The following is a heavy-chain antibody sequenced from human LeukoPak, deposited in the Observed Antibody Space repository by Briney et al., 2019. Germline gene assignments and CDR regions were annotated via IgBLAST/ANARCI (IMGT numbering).Heavy chain of an antibody. D-gene: IGHD2-21*02. CDR3: ATSDCGGVCYPDY. V-gene: IGHV1-69*05. J-gene: IGHJ4*02. CDR1: GGTFSSYA. CDR2: IIPIFGTA. Sequence: SVKVSCKASGGTFSSYAISWVRQAPGQGLEWMGGIIPIFGTANYAQKFQGRVTITTDESTSTAYMELSSLRSEDTAVYYCATSDCGGVCYPDYWGQGTLVTVSS.